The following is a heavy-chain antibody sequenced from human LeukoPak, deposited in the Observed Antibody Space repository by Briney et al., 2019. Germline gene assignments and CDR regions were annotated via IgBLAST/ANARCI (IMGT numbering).Heavy chain of an antibody. J-gene: IGHJ5*02. CDR1: GFTFSSYG. D-gene: IGHD2-8*01. Sequence: GRSLRLSCAASGFTFSSYGMHWVRQAPGKGLEWVAVIWYDGSNKYYADSVKGRFTISRDNSKNTLYLQMNSLKTEDTAVYYCTTAMVYAKAFDPWGQGTLVTVSS. CDR2: IWYDGSNK. V-gene: IGHV3-33*01. CDR3: TTAMVYAKAFDP.